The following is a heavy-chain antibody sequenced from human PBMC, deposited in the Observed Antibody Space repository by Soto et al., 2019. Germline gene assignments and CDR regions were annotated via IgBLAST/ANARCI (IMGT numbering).Heavy chain of an antibody. Sequence: SVKVSCKASGYTFTTYGISWVRQAPGQGLEWMGRIIPILGIANYAQKFQGRVTITADKSTSTAYMELSSLRSEDTAVYYCARDSTVTTLRFSGMDVWGQGTTVTVSS. CDR1: GYTFTTYG. CDR2: IIPILGIA. J-gene: IGHJ6*02. CDR3: ARDSTVTTLRFSGMDV. D-gene: IGHD4-17*01. V-gene: IGHV1-69*04.